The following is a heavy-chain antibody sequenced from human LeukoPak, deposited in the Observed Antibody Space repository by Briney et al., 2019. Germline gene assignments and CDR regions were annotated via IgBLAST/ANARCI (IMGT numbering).Heavy chain of an antibody. CDR1: GFTFSAYN. CDR3: VRGDGWFGELANFDF. D-gene: IGHD3-10*01. J-gene: IGHJ4*02. CDR2: ISSSSSRI. V-gene: IGHV3-48*02. Sequence: GGSLRLSCAASGFTFSAYNMNWVRQAPGKGLEWVSSISSSSSRIYYADSVKGRFSISRENAKNSLYLQMNSLRDEDTAVYYCVRGDGWFGELANFDFWGQGTLVTVSS.